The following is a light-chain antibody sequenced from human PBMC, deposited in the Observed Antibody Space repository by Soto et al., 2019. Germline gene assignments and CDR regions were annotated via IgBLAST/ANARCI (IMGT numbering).Light chain of an antibody. V-gene: IGLV2-8*01. CDR2: EVT. CDR1: SSNVGGYDY. Sequence: QSVLAQPPSASGSPGQAVTISCTGTSSNVGGYDYVSWYQQHPGKAHKLMIYEVTKRPLGVPDRFSGSKSGNTASLTVSGLQADDEAAYYCSSYAGSDNPYVFGTGTKVTVL. CDR3: SSYAGSDNPYV. J-gene: IGLJ1*01.